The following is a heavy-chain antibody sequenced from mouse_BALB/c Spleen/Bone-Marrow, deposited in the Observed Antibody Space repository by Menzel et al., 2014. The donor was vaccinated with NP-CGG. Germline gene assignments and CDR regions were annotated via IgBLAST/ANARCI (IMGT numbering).Heavy chain of an antibody. CDR1: GFDFSGYW. CDR3: ARPGYYGYQDV. CDR2: INPDSSTI. Sequence: EVHLVESGGGLVQPGGSLKLSCAASGFDFSGYWMTWVRQAPGKGLEWIGEINPDSSTINYTPSLKDKFIISRDNAKNALSLQMSKVRSEDTALYYCARPGYYGYQDVWGAGTTVTVSS. D-gene: IGHD1-2*01. J-gene: IGHJ1*01. V-gene: IGHV4-1*02.